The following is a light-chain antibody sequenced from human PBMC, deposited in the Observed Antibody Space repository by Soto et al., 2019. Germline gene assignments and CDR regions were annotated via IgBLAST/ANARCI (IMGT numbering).Light chain of an antibody. CDR3: QQYNRYWT. J-gene: IGKJ1*01. V-gene: IGKV1-5*01. Sequence: DIRMTQSASTLSAYVGDRVTITCRASQSISNCLAWYQQKPGKAPKPLIYDVSSLESGVPSRFSGSGSETEFTLTISSLFPDDFATYYCQQYNRYWTFGQGTKVDNK. CDR2: DVS. CDR1: QSISNC.